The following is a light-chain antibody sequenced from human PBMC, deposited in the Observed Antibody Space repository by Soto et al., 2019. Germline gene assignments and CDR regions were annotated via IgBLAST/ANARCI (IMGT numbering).Light chain of an antibody. CDR2: GAS. CDR1: QSVTNSY. V-gene: IGKV3-20*01. Sequence: EIVLTQSPGPLSLSPGERATLSCRASQSVTNSYLAWYQQKPGQAPRLLIYGASSRATGIPDRFSGSGSGTDFTLTVSRLEPEDFAVYYCQQYGSSPFTFGGGTKVEIK. CDR3: QQYGSSPFT. J-gene: IGKJ4*01.